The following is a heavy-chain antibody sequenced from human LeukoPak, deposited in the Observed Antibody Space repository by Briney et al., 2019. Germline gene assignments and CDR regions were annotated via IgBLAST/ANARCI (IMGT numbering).Heavy chain of an antibody. CDR1: GFTFSTYW. Sequence: PGGSLRLSCATSGFTFSTYWMSWVRQAPGKGLEWVANIKQDGSETYYADSVKGRFTIFRDNAKNSLYLQMDSLRSEDTAVYYCASGYCSSTSCYFQFGYFDYWGQGTLVTVSS. D-gene: IGHD2-2*01. J-gene: IGHJ4*02. CDR2: IKQDGSET. CDR3: ASGYCSSTSCYFQFGYFDY. V-gene: IGHV3-7*03.